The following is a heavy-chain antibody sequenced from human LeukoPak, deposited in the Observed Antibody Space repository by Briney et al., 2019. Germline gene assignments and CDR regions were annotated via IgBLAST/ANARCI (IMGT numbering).Heavy chain of an antibody. J-gene: IGHJ4*03. V-gene: IGHV4-59*01. CDR1: GASINNY. CDR2: IYSTGDT. Sequence: SETLSLTCTVSGASINNYWSWVLQPPLKGLEWIGYIYSTGDTSYNPSLESRVSISMDTSKNHFSLEITSVTAADTAVYYCARGSRVYDRSGFHTWHDYWGHGTLVTVSS. CDR3: ARGSRVYDRSGFHTWHDY. D-gene: IGHD3-22*01.